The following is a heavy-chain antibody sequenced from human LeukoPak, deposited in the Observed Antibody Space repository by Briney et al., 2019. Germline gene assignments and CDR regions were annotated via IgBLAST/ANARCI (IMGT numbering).Heavy chain of an antibody. CDR3: ARGGYSYGLLRMRAFDY. Sequence: SETLSLTCTVSGGSISSSSYYWGWIRQPPGKGLEWIGSIYYSGSTNYNPSLKSRVTISVDTSKNQFSLKLSSVTAADTAVYYCARGGYSYGLLRMRAFDYWGQGTLVTVSS. CDR2: IYYSGST. V-gene: IGHV4-39*07. D-gene: IGHD5-18*01. CDR1: GGSISSSSYY. J-gene: IGHJ4*02.